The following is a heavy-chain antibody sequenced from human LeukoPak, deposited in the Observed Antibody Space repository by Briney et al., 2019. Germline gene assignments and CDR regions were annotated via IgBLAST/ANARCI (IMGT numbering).Heavy chain of an antibody. CDR3: TRHGDGFRY. CDR2: IHPGDSET. D-gene: IGHD2-21*02. V-gene: IGHV5-51*01. CDR1: GYNFANSR. J-gene: IGHJ4*02. Sequence: GESLKISCKGSGYNFANSRIGWVRQMPGKGLEWMGTIHPGDSETTYSPSFKGQVTTLVDKSTTTAYLQWGSLEVSDTAIYYCTRHGDGFRYWGQGTLVTISS.